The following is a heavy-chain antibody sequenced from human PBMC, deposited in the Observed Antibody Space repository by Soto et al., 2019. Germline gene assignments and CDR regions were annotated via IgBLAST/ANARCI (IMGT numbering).Heavy chain of an antibody. D-gene: IGHD2-8*01. J-gene: IGHJ6*02. V-gene: IGHV1-18*01. Sequence: ASVKVSCKASGYTFSIYGISWVRRAPRQGLEWMGWISGYNGDTNYAQKFQGRVTMTIDTSTTTAYMELRGLTSDDTAIYYCAKNGQPPYYYYGLDVWGQGTTVTVSS. CDR3: AKNGQPPYYYYGLDV. CDR2: ISGYNGDT. CDR1: GYTFSIYG.